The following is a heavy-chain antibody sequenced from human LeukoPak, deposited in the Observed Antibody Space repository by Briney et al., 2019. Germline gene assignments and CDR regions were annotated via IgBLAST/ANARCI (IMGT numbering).Heavy chain of an antibody. D-gene: IGHD6-13*01. CDR2: IYSGGST. V-gene: IGHV3-66*01. J-gene: IGHJ3*02. CDR3: ARDHGGSNWYPDAFDI. CDR1: GFTVSSNY. Sequence: GGSLRLSCAASGFTVSSNYMSWVRQAPGKGLEWVSVIYSGGSTYYADSVKGRFTISRDNSKNTLYLQMNSLRVEDTAVYYCARDHGGSNWYPDAFDIWGQGTMVTVSS.